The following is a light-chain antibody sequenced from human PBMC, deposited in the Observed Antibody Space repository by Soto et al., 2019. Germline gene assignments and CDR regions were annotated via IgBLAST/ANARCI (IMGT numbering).Light chain of an antibody. Sequence: AIQMTQSPSSLSASVGDRVTITCRASRDIGNDLGWYQQKPGKARKHLIFAASNLQSGVPSRFSDGGSGTDFTLTISSLQADDFATFYCLQHFNFSWTFGQGTKVE. CDR1: RDIGND. J-gene: IGKJ1*01. CDR2: AAS. V-gene: IGKV1-6*01. CDR3: LQHFNFSWT.